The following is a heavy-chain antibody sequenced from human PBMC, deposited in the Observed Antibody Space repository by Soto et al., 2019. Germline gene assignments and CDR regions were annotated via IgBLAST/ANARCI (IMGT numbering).Heavy chain of an antibody. CDR2: TYYSGST. D-gene: IGHD1-20*01. CDR1: GGSISSYY. Sequence: SETLSLTCTVSGGSISSYYWSWIRQPPGKGLEWIGYTYYSGSTNYNPSLKSRVTISVDTSKNQFSLKLSSVTAADTAVYYCARIITGNFDYWGQGTLVTVSS. V-gene: IGHV4-59*08. J-gene: IGHJ4*02. CDR3: ARIITGNFDY.